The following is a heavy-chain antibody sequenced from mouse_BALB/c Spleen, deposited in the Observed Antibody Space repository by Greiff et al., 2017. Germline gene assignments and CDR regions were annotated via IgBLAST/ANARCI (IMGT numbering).Heavy chain of an antibody. D-gene: IGHD6-1*01. CDR1: GYTFTSYW. V-gene: IGHV1-69*02. CDR3: TRFASYAMDY. Sequence: QVQLQQPGAELVRPGASVKLSCKASGYTFTSYWINWVKQRPGPGLEWIGNIYPSDSYTNYNQKFKDKATLTVDKSSSTAYMQLSSPTSEDSAVYYCTRFASYAMDYWGQGTSVTVSS. J-gene: IGHJ4*01. CDR2: IYPSDSYT.